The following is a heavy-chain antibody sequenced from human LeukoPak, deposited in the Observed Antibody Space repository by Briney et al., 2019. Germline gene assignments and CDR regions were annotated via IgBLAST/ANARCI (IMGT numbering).Heavy chain of an antibody. CDR3: ARVGRVLQYYYGMDV. CDR1: GFTFSDHY. V-gene: IGHV3-72*01. Sequence: PGGSLRLSCAASGFTFSDHYMDWVRQAPGKGLEWVGRTRNKAKSYTTEYAASVKGRFIISRDDSKNPLYLQMISLKTEDTAVYYCARVGRVLQYYYGMDVWGQGTTVTVSS. J-gene: IGHJ6*02. CDR2: TRNKAKSYTT. D-gene: IGHD4/OR15-4a*01.